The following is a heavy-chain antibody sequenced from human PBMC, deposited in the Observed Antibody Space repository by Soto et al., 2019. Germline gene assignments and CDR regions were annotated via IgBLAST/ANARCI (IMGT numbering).Heavy chain of an antibody. Sequence: SQTLSLTCAISGDSVSSNSAAWTWIRESPSRGLEWLGRTYYRSKWYNDYAVSVKSRITINPDASKNQFSLQLKSVTPEDTAVYYCARDRLGSSGYYLDAFDIWGQGTMVTVS. V-gene: IGHV6-1*01. CDR1: GDSVSSNSAA. CDR2: TYYRSKWYN. CDR3: ARDRLGSSGYYLDAFDI. J-gene: IGHJ3*02. D-gene: IGHD3-22*01.